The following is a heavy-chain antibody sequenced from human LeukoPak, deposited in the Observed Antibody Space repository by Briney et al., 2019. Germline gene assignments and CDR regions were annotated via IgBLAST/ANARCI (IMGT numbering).Heavy chain of an antibody. Sequence: GGSLRLSCAASGFSFDDFAMHWVRQRPGKGLEWVSGISWNTNTIQYADSVKGRFTISRDNAKKSLYLQMNSLGLEDMALYYCVKGGGYYGSGTYYNHYFDSWGQGTLVTVSS. J-gene: IGHJ4*02. V-gene: IGHV3-9*03. CDR3: VKGGGYYGSGTYYNHYFDS. CDR2: ISWNTNTI. D-gene: IGHD3-10*01. CDR1: GFSFDDFA.